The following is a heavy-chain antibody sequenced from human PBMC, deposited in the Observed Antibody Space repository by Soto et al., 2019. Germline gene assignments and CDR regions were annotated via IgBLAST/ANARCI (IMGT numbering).Heavy chain of an antibody. V-gene: IGHV3-30-3*01. D-gene: IGHD3-10*01. CDR2: ISFDGTTK. CDR1: GFTFTAFG. J-gene: IGHJ4*02. Sequence: PGGSLRLSCAASGFTFTAFGRHWVRQAPGKGLEWVGLISFDGTTKYFADSVRGRFTISRDNSKNMLFLQLNSLRVEDTAVYYCARHRDGGTYTYIDHWGPGTLVTVYS. CDR3: ARHRDGGTYTYIDH.